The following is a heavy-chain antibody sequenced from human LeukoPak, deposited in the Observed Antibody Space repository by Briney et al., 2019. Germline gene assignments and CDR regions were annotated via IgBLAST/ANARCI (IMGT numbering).Heavy chain of an antibody. CDR2: IWYDGSNK. Sequence: GGSLRLSCAASGFTFSSYGMHWVRQAPGKGLEWVALIWYDGSNKYYADSVKGRLTISRDNSKNTLYLQMNSQRAEDTAVYYCAREGPRGNSQFDYWGQGTLVTVSS. CDR1: GFTFSSYG. V-gene: IGHV3-33*01. J-gene: IGHJ4*02. CDR3: AREGPRGNSQFDY. D-gene: IGHD2/OR15-2a*01.